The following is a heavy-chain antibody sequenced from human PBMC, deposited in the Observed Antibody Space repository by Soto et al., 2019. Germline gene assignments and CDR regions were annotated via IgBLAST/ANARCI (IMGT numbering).Heavy chain of an antibody. CDR3: ARLLWFGELSSYFDY. CDR2: IWYDGSNK. V-gene: IGHV3-33*01. Sequence: GGSLRLSCAASGFTFSSYGMHWVRQAPGKGLEWVAVIWYDGSNKYYADSVKGRFTISRDNSKNTLYLQMNSLRAEDTAVYYYARLLWFGELSSYFDYWGQGTLVTVSS. D-gene: IGHD3-10*01. CDR1: GFTFSSYG. J-gene: IGHJ4*02.